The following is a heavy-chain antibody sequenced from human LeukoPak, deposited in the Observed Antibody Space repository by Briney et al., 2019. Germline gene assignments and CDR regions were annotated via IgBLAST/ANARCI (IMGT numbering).Heavy chain of an antibody. CDR1: GYTFTSYY. D-gene: IGHD5-12*01. CDR2: INPSGGST. J-gene: IGHJ6*02. Sequence: ASVKVSCTASGYTFTSYYMHWVRQAPGQGLEWMGIINPSGGSTSYAQKFQGRVTMTRDTSTSTVYVELSSLRSEDTAVYYCARDSGYDLRVLDYYGMDVWGQGTTVTVSS. CDR3: ARDSGYDLRVLDYYGMDV. V-gene: IGHV1-46*01.